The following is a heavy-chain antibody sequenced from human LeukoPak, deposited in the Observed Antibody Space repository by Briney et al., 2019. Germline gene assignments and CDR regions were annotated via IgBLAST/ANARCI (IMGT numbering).Heavy chain of an antibody. CDR2: ISSSSSYI. Sequence: GGSLRLSCAASGFTFSSYSMSWVRQAPGKGLEWVSSISSSSSYIYYADSVKGRFTISRDNAKNSLYLQMNSLRAEDTAVYYCARGDPYSSYFDYWGQGTLVTVSS. CDR3: ARGDPYSSYFDY. D-gene: IGHD6-13*01. V-gene: IGHV3-21*01. CDR1: GFTFSSYS. J-gene: IGHJ4*02.